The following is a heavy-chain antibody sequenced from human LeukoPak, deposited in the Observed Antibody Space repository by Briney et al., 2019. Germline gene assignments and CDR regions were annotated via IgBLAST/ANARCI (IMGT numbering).Heavy chain of an antibody. V-gene: IGHV4-38-2*01. J-gene: IGHJ4*02. D-gene: IGHD1-26*01. CDR1: GYSFTSGHY. CDR3: ARIQGPGSYFDY. CDR2: IYHTGSA. Sequence: SETLSLTCSVSGYSFTSGHYWGWIRQPPGKGLEWIANIYHTGSAHYNPSIKSRVTISVDTSKNQFSLKLSSVTAADTAVYYCARIQGPGSYFDYWGQGTLVTVSS.